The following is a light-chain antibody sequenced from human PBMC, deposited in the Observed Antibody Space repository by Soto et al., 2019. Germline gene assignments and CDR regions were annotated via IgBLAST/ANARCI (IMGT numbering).Light chain of an antibody. CDR2: VAS. CDR1: QSVSST. Sequence: EIVMTQSPATLSVSPGERATLSCRASQSVSSTLAWYQQKPGQTPKLLIYVASTRATGIPARFSGSGSGTEFTLTISSLQSEDFAVYYCQQYNVWPLPFGGGTKVEFK. V-gene: IGKV3-15*01. CDR3: QQYNVWPLP. J-gene: IGKJ4*01.